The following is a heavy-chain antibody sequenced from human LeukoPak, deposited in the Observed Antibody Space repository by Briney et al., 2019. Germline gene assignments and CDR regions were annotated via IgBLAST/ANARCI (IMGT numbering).Heavy chain of an antibody. V-gene: IGHV3-21*01. D-gene: IGHD6-19*01. CDR1: GFTFSSYS. Sequence: GGSLRLSCAASGFTFSSYSMYWVRQAPGKGLEWVSSISSSSSYIYYADSVKGRFTISRDNAKNSLYLQMNSLRAEDTAVYYCARDVREEWLAPPPWGQGTLVTVSS. CDR3: ARDVREEWLAPPP. CDR2: ISSSSSYI. J-gene: IGHJ5*02.